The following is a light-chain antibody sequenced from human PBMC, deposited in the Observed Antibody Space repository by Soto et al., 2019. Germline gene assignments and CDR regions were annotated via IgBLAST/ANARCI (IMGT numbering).Light chain of an antibody. CDR3: QHYYTSYTT. CDR1: QRISSN. CDR2: GAS. Sequence: EIVMTQSPATLSVSPGERATLSCRASQRISSNLAWYQHKPGQAPRLLIFGASTRATGIPDRFSGSGSGTDFTLTISRLEPEDFAVYYCQHYYTSYTTFGQGTKVDIK. J-gene: IGKJ1*01. V-gene: IGKV3D-15*01.